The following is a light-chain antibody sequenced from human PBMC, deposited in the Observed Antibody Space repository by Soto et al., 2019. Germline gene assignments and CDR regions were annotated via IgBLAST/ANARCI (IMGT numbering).Light chain of an antibody. CDR2: NNN. CDR3: AAWDDSLNGYVV. V-gene: IGLV1-44*01. J-gene: IGLJ2*01. CDR1: SSNIGSKT. Sequence: QSVLTQPPSASGTPGQRVTISCSGSSSNIGSKTVNWYQQLPGTAPKLLIYNNNQRPSGVPARFSGSKSGTSASLAISGLQYEDEAYYYCAAWDDSLNGYVVFGGGTKLTVL.